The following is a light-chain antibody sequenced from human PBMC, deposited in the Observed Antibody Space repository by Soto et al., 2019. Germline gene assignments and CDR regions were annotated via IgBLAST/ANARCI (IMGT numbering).Light chain of an antibody. CDR2: GAS. V-gene: IGKV3-20*01. CDR1: QSVSSSY. J-gene: IGKJ4*01. CDR3: QQYGGSLT. Sequence: EIVLTQSPGTLSLSPGERATLSCRASQSVSSSYLAWYQQKPGQAPRLLSYGASSRATGIPDRFSGSGSGTDFTLTISRLEPEDFAVYYCQQYGGSLTFGGGTKVDIK.